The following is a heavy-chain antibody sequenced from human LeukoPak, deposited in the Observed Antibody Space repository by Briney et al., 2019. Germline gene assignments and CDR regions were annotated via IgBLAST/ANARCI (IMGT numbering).Heavy chain of an antibody. D-gene: IGHD3-22*01. V-gene: IGHV3-30*18. CDR2: ISYDGSNK. CDR3: ANAPYYYDSSGFF. CDR1: GFTFSSYG. Sequence: GGSLRLSCAASGFTFSSYGMHWVRQAPGKGLEWVAVISYDGSNKYYADSVKGRFTISRDNSKNTLYLQMNSLRAEDTAVYYCANAPYYYDSSGFFWGQGTLVTVSS. J-gene: IGHJ4*02.